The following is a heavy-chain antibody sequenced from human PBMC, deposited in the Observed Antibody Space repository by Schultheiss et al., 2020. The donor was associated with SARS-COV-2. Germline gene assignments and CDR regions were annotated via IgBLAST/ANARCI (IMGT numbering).Heavy chain of an antibody. CDR3: ARALAVDGMDV. Sequence: SETLSLTCTVSGGSISSDTYYWGWIRQPPGKGLEWIGNIYYSGDTYHNPSLQSRATISVDTSKNQFSLKLSSVTAADTAVYYCARALAVDGMDVWGQGTTVTVSS. J-gene: IGHJ6*02. V-gene: IGHV4-39*07. CDR1: GGSISSDTYY. CDR2: IYYSGDT.